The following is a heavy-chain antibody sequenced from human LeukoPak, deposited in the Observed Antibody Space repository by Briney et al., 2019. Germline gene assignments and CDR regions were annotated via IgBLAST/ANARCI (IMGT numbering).Heavy chain of an antibody. Sequence: GGSLRLSCAASGFTFSDYYMSWIRQAPGKGLEWVSYISSSSSYTNYAAAVKGRFTISRENAKNSLYLKMNRLRAEDTAVYYCARSHCSGGSCPLVYWGQGTLVTVSS. CDR1: GFTFSDYY. V-gene: IGHV3-11*06. D-gene: IGHD2-15*01. CDR3: ARSHCSGGSCPLVY. J-gene: IGHJ4*02. CDR2: ISSSSSYT.